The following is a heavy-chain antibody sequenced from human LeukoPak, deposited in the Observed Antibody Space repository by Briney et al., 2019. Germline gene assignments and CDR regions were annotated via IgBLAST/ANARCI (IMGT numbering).Heavy chain of an antibody. CDR1: GYRLFDYW. CDR3: ARDTPHQRFDY. J-gene: IGHJ4*02. Sequence: GASVKVSCRAVGYRLFDYWLHWVRQAPGQGPEWMGYIRPKTGDADYARDFQGRVVMTRDMSTNTAYNELTGLTSDDTAVYYCARDTPHQRFDYWGQGTLVIVSS. V-gene: IGHV1-2*02. CDR2: IRPKTGDA.